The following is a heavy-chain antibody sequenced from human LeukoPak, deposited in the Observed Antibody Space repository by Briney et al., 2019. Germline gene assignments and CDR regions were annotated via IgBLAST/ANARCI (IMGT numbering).Heavy chain of an antibody. CDR3: ASFKYYHDSSGYQLLDY. V-gene: IGHV4-59*12. D-gene: IGHD3-22*01. J-gene: IGHJ4*02. Sequence: SQTLSLTCTVSGSGASISNYYWSWIRQPPGTGLEWIGYVDYSGSTKYNPSLRGRVTISVDTSKKQFSLKLSSVTAADTAVYYCASFKYYHDSSGYQLLDYSGQGTLVTVSS. CDR2: VDYSGST. CDR1: GSGASISNYY.